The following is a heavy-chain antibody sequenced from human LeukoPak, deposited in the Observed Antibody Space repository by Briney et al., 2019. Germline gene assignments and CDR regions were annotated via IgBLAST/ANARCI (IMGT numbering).Heavy chain of an antibody. CDR1: GGSISSGDYY. Sequence: SETLSLTCTVSGGSISSGDYYRSWIRQPPGKGLEWIGYIYYSGSTYYNPSLKSRVTISVDTSKNQFSLKLSSVTAADTAVYYCARVYDSSGYYWDYWGQGTLVTVSS. CDR3: ARVYDSSGYYWDY. J-gene: IGHJ4*02. V-gene: IGHV4-30-4*01. CDR2: IYYSGST. D-gene: IGHD3-22*01.